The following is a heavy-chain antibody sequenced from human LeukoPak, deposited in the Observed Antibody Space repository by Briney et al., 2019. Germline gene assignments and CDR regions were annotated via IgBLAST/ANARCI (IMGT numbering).Heavy chain of an antibody. V-gene: IGHV1-2*02. CDR2: INPNSGGT. J-gene: IGHJ4*02. CDR1: GYTFTGYY. CDR3: ARAGSYKDFYYFDY. Sequence: ASVKVSCKASGYTFTGYYMHWVRQAPGQGLEWMGWINPNSGGTNYAQKFQGRVTMTRDTSISTAYMEPSRLRSDDTAVYYCARAGSYKDFYYFDYWGQGTPVTVSS. D-gene: IGHD1-26*01.